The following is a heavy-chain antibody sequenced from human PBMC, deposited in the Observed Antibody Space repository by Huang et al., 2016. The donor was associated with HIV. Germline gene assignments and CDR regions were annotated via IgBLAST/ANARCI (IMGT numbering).Heavy chain of an antibody. V-gene: IGHV4-34*01. CDR2: INHSGST. CDR3: ARERMMSWLDDHDAFDI. Sequence: QVQLQQWGAGLLKPSETLSLTCAVYGGSFSGYYWRWIRQSPGKGLEGIGEINHSGSTNYNPSLKSRLTISVDTSKNQFSLKLSSVTAADTAVYYCARERMMSWLDDHDAFDIWGQGTMVTVSS. D-gene: IGHD1-1*01. J-gene: IGHJ3*02. CDR1: GGSFSGYY.